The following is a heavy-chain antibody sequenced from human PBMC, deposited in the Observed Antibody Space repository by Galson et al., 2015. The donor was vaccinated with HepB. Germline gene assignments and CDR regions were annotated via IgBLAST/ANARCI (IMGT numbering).Heavy chain of an antibody. V-gene: IGHV1-8*01. J-gene: IGHJ6*02. CDR1: GYTFTSYD. Sequence: SVKVSCKASGYTFTSYDINWVRQATGQGLERMGWMNPNSGNTGYAQKFQGRVTMTRNTSIGTAYMELSSLRSEDTAVYYCARALGYGVRGANYGMDVWGQGTTVTVSS. CDR2: MNPNSGNT. D-gene: IGHD3-10*01. CDR3: ARALGYGVRGANYGMDV.